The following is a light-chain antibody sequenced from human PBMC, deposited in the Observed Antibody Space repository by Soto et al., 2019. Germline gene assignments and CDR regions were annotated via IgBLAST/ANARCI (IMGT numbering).Light chain of an antibody. V-gene: IGLV3-27*01. Sequence: SYELTQPSSVSVSPGQTARITCSGDVLAKKYGRWFQKKPGQAPVVVIYKDSERPSGIPERFSGSSSGTTVTLTISGAQVEDGADYYWYSATNNSLAVFGGGTKLTVL. CDR3: YSATNNSLAV. CDR1: VLAKKY. CDR2: KDS. J-gene: IGLJ3*02.